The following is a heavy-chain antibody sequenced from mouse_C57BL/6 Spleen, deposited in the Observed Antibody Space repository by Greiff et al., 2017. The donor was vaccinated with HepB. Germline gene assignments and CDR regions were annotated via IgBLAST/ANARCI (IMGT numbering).Heavy chain of an antibody. CDR1: GFNIKNTY. D-gene: IGHD1-1*01. V-gene: IGHV14-3*01. Sequence: EVQRVESVAELVRPGASVKLSCTASGFNIKNTYMHWVKQRPEQGLEWIGRIDPANGNTKYAPKFQGKATITADTSSNTAYLQLSSLTSEDTAIYYCASGTTVVDYAMDYWGQGTSVTVSS. CDR2: IDPANGNT. J-gene: IGHJ4*01. CDR3: ASGTTVVDYAMDY.